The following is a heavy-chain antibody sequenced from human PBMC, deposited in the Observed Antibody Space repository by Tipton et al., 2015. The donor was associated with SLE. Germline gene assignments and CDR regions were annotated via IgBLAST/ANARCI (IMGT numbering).Heavy chain of an antibody. CDR2: ITDSGDGA. CDR3: AKPFSPAGAYLPKDA. J-gene: IGHJ3*01. D-gene: IGHD7-27*01. V-gene: IGHV3-23*04. CDR1: GFTFSTSA. Sequence: QLVQSGGGVVQSGTSLRLSCAASGFTFSTSAMHWVRQAPGKGLEWVSAITDSGDGANYADSVKGRFTMSRDNYKNTLYLQMNSLRADDTATYFCAKPFSPAGAYLPKDAWGQGTVVTVSS.